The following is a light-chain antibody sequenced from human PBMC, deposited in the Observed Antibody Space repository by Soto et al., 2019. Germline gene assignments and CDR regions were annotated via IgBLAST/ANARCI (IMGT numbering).Light chain of an antibody. Sequence: QSVLTQPPSVSGAPGQRVTISCTGSSSNIGAGYDVHWYQLLPGTAPKLLIYANRDRPSGVPDRFSGSKSGTSASLAITGLQAEDEADYYCQSYDSSLSGSRVFGGGTKLTVL. CDR1: SSNIGAGYD. CDR3: QSYDSSLSGSRV. J-gene: IGLJ3*02. V-gene: IGLV1-40*01. CDR2: ANR.